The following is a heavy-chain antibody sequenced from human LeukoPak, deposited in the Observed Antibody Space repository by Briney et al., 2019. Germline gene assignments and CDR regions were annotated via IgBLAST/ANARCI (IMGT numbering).Heavy chain of an antibody. CDR2: IIPILGIA. D-gene: IGHD4-23*01. Sequence: ASVKVSCKASGGTFSSYTISCVRQAPGQGLEWMGRIIPILGIANYAQKFQGRVTITADKSTSTAYMELGSLRSEDTAVYYCARTMTTVVTAGPLAFDIWGQGTMVTVSS. CDR1: GGTFSSYT. J-gene: IGHJ3*02. V-gene: IGHV1-69*02. CDR3: ARTMTTVVTAGPLAFDI.